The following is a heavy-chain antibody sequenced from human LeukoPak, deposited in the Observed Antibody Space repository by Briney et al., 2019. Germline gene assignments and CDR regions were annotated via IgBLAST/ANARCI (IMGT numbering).Heavy chain of an antibody. CDR2: INHSGST. J-gene: IGHJ4*02. CDR3: AREVIPWFGELSYFDY. D-gene: IGHD3-10*01. CDR1: GGALSGYY. V-gene: IGHV4-34*01. Sequence: PSETLSLTCAVYGGALSGYYWGWIRQPPGKGLEWVGEINHSGSTNYNPSLKSRVTLSVDTYKNQFSLKLSSVTAADTAVYYCAREVIPWFGELSYFDYWGQGTLVTVSS.